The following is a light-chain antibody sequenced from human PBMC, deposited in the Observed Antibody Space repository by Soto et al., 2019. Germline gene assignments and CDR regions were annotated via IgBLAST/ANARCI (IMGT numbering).Light chain of an antibody. CDR3: SSYTSSSTPFV. J-gene: IGLJ1*01. Sequence: QSVLTQPASVSGSPGQSITISCTGTSSDVGGYNYVSWYQQHPGKAPKLMIYDVSNRPSGVSNRFSGSKSGNTASLTISGLQAEHEADHYCSSYTSSSTPFVXGTGTKVTV. CDR1: SSDVGGYNY. CDR2: DVS. V-gene: IGLV2-14*01.